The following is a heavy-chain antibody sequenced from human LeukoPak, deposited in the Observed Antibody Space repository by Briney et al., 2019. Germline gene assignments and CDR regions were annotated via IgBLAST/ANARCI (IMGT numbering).Heavy chain of an antibody. CDR3: ARASGAVSGGGHFDY. CDR1: GGTFSSYA. CDR2: IIPIFGTA. J-gene: IGHJ4*02. V-gene: IGHV1-69*06. Sequence: ASVEVSCKASGGTFSSYAISWVRQAPGQGLEWMGGIIPIFGTANYAQKFQGRVTITADKSTSTAYMELSSLRSEDTAVYYCARASGAVSGGGHFDYWGQGTLVTVSS. D-gene: IGHD5/OR15-5a*01.